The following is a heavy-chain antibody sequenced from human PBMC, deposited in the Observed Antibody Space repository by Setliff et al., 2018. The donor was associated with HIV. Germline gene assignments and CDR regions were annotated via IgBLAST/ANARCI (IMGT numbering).Heavy chain of an antibody. CDR1: GYSFSSYE. D-gene: IGHD3-22*01. CDR3: ARVVGAYYDSSGYYYSYYFDY. V-gene: IGHV3-21*05. Sequence: GGSLRLSCAGSGYSFSSYEMNWVRQGPGKGLEWVSYISSSSSYIYYADSVKGRFTISRDNAKNSLYLQMNSLRAEDTAVYYCARVVGAYYDSSGYYYSYYFDYWGQGTLVTVS. J-gene: IGHJ4*02. CDR2: ISSSSSYI.